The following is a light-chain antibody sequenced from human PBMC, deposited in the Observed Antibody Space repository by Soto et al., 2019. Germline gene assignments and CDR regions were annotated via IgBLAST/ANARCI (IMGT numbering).Light chain of an antibody. J-gene: IGKJ4*02. CDR1: QSISSW. CDR2: KAS. CDR3: RQYNSYPLT. Sequence: DIQMTQSPSTLSASVGDRVTISCRASQSISSWLAWYQQKPGKAPKLLIYKASSFESGVPSRFSGSGSGTELTLTISRLQPDDFATYYRRQYNSYPLTFGGGTKVEIK. V-gene: IGKV1-5*03.